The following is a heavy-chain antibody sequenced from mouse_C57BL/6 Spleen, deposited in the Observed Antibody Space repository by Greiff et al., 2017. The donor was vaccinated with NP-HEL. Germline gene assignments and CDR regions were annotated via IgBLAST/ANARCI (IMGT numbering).Heavy chain of an antibody. Sequence: EVMLVESGGDLVKPGGSLKLSCAASGFTFSSYGMSWVRQTPDKRLEWVATISSGGSYTYYPDSVKGRFTISRDNAKNTLYLQMSSLKSEDTAMYYCARQGNWDFDYWGQGTTLTVSS. D-gene: IGHD4-1*01. V-gene: IGHV5-6*01. CDR3: ARQGNWDFDY. CDR2: ISSGGSYT. CDR1: GFTFSSYG. J-gene: IGHJ2*01.